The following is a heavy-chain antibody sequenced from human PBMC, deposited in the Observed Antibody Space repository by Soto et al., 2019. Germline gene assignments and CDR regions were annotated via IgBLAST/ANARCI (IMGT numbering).Heavy chain of an antibody. D-gene: IGHD5-18*01. J-gene: IGHJ4*02. CDR1: GGSISSGGYY. CDR2: IYYSGST. Sequence: SETLSLTCTVSGGSISSGGYYWSWIRQHPGKGLEWIGYIYYSGSTYYNPSLKSRATISVDTSKNQFSLKLSSVTAADTAVYYCARSSDTAMDTFDYWGQGTLVTVSS. V-gene: IGHV4-31*03. CDR3: ARSSDTAMDTFDY.